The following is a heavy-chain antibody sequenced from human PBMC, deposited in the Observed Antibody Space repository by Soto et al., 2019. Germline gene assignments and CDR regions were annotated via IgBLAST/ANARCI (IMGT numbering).Heavy chain of an antibody. V-gene: IGHV3-30-3*02. D-gene: IGHD2-21*02. CDR1: GFTFSSYS. J-gene: IGHJ5*02. CDR3: ARGLVVTAKGWFDL. CDR2: ISYDGNRI. Sequence: QQQLVESGGGVVQRGESRRLSCAASGFTFSSYSMNWVRQSPGKGLEWVAVISYDGNRIYYADSVKGRFTISRDNAKNTMFLQMSGLRPEDTAVYYCARGLVVTAKGWFDLWGQGTQVTVSS.